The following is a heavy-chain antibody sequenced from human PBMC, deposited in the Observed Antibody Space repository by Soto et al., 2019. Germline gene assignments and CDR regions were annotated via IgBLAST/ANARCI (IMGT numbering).Heavy chain of an antibody. CDR1: GFTFSDAW. V-gene: IGHV3-74*01. CDR3: TRGTSAWLWGN. CDR2: INTDGRST. J-gene: IGHJ4*02. Sequence: EEQLVESGGGLVQPGGFLRLFCAASGFTFSDAWMHWVRQGPGKGLMWVSGINTDGRSTTYADSVKDRFTISRDNTKNTVYLQLNRLRAEDTAVYFCTRGTSAWLWGNWGQGTPVTVSS. D-gene: IGHD5-12*01.